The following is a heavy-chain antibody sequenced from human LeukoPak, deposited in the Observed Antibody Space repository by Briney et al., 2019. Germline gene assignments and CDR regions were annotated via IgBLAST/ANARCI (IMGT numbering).Heavy chain of an antibody. Sequence: GGSLRLSCAASGFTFDDYGMSWVRQAPGKGLEWGSGINWNGGSTGYADSVKGRFTISRDNAKNSLYLQMNSRRAEDTALYYCARWVMAGGYYYYYMDVWGKGTTVTISS. D-gene: IGHD2-8*02. CDR2: INWNGGST. CDR3: ARWVMAGGYYYYYMDV. J-gene: IGHJ6*03. V-gene: IGHV3-20*04. CDR1: GFTFDDYG.